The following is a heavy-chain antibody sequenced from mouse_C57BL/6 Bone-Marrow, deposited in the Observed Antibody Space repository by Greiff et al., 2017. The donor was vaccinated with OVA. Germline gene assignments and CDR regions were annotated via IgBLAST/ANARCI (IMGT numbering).Heavy chain of an antibody. CDR2: ISSGSSTI. D-gene: IGHD4-1*01. V-gene: IGHV5-17*01. J-gene: IGHJ2*01. Sequence: DVKLVESGGGLVKPGGSLKLSCAASGFTFSDYGMHWVRQAPEKGLEWVAYISSGSSTIYYADTVKGRFTISRDNAKNTLFLQMTSLRSEDTAMYYCARPTGKGGYYFDYWGQGTTLTVSS. CDR1: GFTFSDYG. CDR3: ARPTGKGGYYFDY.